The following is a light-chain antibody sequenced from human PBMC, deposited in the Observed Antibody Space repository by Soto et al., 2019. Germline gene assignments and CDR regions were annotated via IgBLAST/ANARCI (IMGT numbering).Light chain of an antibody. J-gene: IGLJ1*01. V-gene: IGLV1-44*01. CDR2: ADS. Sequence: QSALTQPPSASGTPGQRVTISCSGDISNIGTNSVHWYQHLPGTAPKLVIYADSQRPSGVPDRFSGSKSGTSASLAISGLQSEDDADYLCAAWDDNLNGPVFGTGTKLTVL. CDR1: ISNIGTNS. CDR3: AAWDDNLNGPV.